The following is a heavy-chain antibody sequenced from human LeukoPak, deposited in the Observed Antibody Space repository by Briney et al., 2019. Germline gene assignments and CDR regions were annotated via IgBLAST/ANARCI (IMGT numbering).Heavy chain of an antibody. CDR1: GYTFTGYY. CDR2: INPNTGGT. Sequence: ASVNVACKPSGYTFTGYYMHWVRQAPGQGLEWMGWINPNTGGTNYAQKFEGRVTITRDTSISTAYMELRRLTPDDAAVYYCARGGGYCYGSGSHPFDYWGQGTLVTVSS. V-gene: IGHV1-2*02. D-gene: IGHD3-10*01. J-gene: IGHJ4*02. CDR3: ARGGGYCYGSGSHPFDY.